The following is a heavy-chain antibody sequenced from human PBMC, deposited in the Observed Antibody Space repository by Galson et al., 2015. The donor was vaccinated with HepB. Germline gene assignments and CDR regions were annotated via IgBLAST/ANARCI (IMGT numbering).Heavy chain of an antibody. D-gene: IGHD7-27*01. CDR2: IYWNDDK. CDR3: AHSRKLGMNFDY. CDR1: GFSLSTSGVA. V-gene: IGHV2-5*01. Sequence: PALVKPTQTLTLTCTFSGFSLSTSGVAVGWICQPPGKALEWLALIYWNDDKRYSPSLKSRLTITKDTSKNQVVLTMTNMDPVDTGTYYCAHSRKLGMNFDYWGQGTLVTVSS. J-gene: IGHJ4*02.